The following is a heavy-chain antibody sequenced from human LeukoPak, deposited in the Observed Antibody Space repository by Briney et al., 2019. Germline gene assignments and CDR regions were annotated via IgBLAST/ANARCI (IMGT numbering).Heavy chain of an antibody. D-gene: IGHD2-21*01. V-gene: IGHV3-23*01. Sequence: PGGSLRLSCATSGFTFANYAMHWVRQAPGKGLEWVSAIRGRGGRAYYADSVKGRFTISRDNSKNTLYLQMSSLRADDMAVYYCAKQSDDDAFDIWGQGTVVTVSS. CDR1: GFTFANYA. CDR2: IRGRGGRA. J-gene: IGHJ3*02. CDR3: AKQSDDDAFDI.